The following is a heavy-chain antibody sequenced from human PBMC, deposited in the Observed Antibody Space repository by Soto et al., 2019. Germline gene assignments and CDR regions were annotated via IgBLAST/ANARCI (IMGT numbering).Heavy chain of an antibody. CDR3: AKAGGAAGTVDYFDY. V-gene: IGHV3-23*01. D-gene: IGHD6-13*01. CDR2: ISGSAGST. CDR1: GFTFSNYA. Sequence: GGSLRLSCAASGFTFSNYAINWVRQSPGKGLEWVSVISGSAGSTYYADSVKGRFTITRDNSKNTLYLKMNSLRAEDTAVYYCAKAGGAAGTVDYFDYWGQGTMVTV. J-gene: IGHJ4*02.